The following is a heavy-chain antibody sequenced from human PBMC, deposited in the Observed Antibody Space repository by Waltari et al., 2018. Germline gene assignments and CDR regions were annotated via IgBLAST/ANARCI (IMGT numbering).Heavy chain of an antibody. D-gene: IGHD3-3*01. V-gene: IGHV4-59*01. J-gene: IGHJ3*02. CDR3: AREWGYATIFGVVIPDAFDI. CDR2: IYYSGST. CDR1: GGSISSYY. Sequence: QVQLQESGPGLVKPSETLSLTCTVSGGSISSYYWSWIRQPPGKGLEWIGYIYYSGSTNYNPALKSRVTISVDTSKNQCSLKLSSVTAADTAVYYCAREWGYATIFGVVIPDAFDIWGQGTMVTVSS.